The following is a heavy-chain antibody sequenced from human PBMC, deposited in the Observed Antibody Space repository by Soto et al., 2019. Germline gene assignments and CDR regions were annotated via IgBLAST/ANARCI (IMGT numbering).Heavy chain of an antibody. V-gene: IGHV4-31*03. Sequence: PSETLSLTCTVSGGPFPNGGYYWSWIRQEPGKGLEWIGYTHYSGDTSYNPSLRSRVTISTDTSKTQFSLRLRSVTSADTAVYYCARGDSQVSSVFDYWGQRMLVTVSS. D-gene: IGHD3-16*01. CDR2: THYSGDT. CDR3: ARGDSQVSSVFDY. J-gene: IGHJ4*02. CDR1: GGPFPNGGYY.